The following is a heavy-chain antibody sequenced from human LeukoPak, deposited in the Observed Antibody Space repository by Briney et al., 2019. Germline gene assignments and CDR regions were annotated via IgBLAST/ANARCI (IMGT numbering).Heavy chain of an antibody. CDR1: GCTFTSYD. D-gene: IGHD7-27*01. CDR2: MSPNSGDT. J-gene: IGHJ4*02. V-gene: IGHV1-8*01. Sequence: ASVKVSCKASGCTFTSYDFNWVRQATGQRPEWMGRMSPNSGDTGYAQKFQDRVTMTRNTSISTAYMELSSLRSDDTAVYYCARGPPNWGYDYWGPGTLVTVSS. CDR3: ARGPPNWGYDY.